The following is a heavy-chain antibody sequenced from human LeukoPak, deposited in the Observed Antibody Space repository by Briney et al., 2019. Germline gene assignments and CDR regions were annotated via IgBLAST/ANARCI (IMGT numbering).Heavy chain of an antibody. J-gene: IGHJ6*02. CDR3: ARDGWGYDILTGWDYYYYGMDV. CDR2: IIPILGIA. CDR1: GGTFSSYA. V-gene: IGHV1-69*04. D-gene: IGHD3-9*01. Sequence: SVKVSCKASGGTFSSYAISWVRQAPGQGLEWMGRIIPILGIANYAQKFQGRVTITADKSTSTAYMELSSLRSEDTAVYYCARDGWGYDILTGWDYYYYGMDVWGQGTTVTVSS.